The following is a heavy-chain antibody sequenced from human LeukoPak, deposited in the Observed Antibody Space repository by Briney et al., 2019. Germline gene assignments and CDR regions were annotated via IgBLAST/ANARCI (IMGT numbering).Heavy chain of an antibody. V-gene: IGHV1-3*03. J-gene: IGHJ4*02. CDR1: GYTFTSYA. Sequence: ASVKVSCKASGYTFTSYAMNWVRQAPGQGLEWMGWINAGNGNTKYSQEFQGRVTITRDTSASTAYMELSSLRSEDMAVYYCAIDSSGWYSFDYWGQGTLVTVSS. CDR3: AIDSSGWYSFDY. CDR2: INAGNGNT. D-gene: IGHD6-19*01.